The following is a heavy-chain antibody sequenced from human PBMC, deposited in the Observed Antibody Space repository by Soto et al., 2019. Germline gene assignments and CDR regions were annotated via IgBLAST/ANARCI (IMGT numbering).Heavy chain of an antibody. J-gene: IGHJ6*02. CDR2: INHSGST. CDR3: ARGNPTYYDFWSGSRGFYYYGMDV. Sequence: SETLSLTCAVYGGSFSGYYWSWIRRPPGKGLEWIGEINHSGSTNYNPSLKSRVTISVDTSKNQFSLKLSSVTAADTAVYYCARGNPTYYDFWSGSRGFYYYGMDVWGQGTTVTVSS. V-gene: IGHV4-34*01. CDR1: GGSFSGYY. D-gene: IGHD3-3*01.